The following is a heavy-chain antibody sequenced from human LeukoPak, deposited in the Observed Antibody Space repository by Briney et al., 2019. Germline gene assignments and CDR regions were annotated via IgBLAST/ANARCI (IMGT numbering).Heavy chain of an antibody. J-gene: IGHJ4*02. Sequence: ASVKVSCKASGYTFTSYGISWVRQAPGQGLEWMGWISAYNGNTNYAQKLQGRVTMTRDTSTSTVYMELSSLRSEDTAVYYCARSKGGGSYSYYFDYWGQGTLVTVSS. CDR1: GYTFTSYG. V-gene: IGHV1-18*01. CDR3: ARSKGGGSYSYYFDY. CDR2: ISAYNGNT. D-gene: IGHD1-26*01.